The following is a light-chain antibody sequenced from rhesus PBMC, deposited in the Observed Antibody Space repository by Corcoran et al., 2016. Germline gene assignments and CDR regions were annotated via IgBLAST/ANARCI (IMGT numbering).Light chain of an antibody. CDR2: KAS. J-gene: IGKJ1*01. CDR1: QGISSY. CDR3: QQHNSYPWT. Sequence: DIQMTQSPSSLSASVGDTVTITCRASQGISSYLAWYQKKPGKAPKLLIYKASPLQSGVPSRFRGSGSWTDFTLTISSLHPEEFATYYCQQHNSYPWTFGQGTKVESK. V-gene: IGKV1-25*01.